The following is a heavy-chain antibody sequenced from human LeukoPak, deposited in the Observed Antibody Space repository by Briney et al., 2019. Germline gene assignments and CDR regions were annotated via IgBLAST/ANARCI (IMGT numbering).Heavy chain of an antibody. CDR2: IIPIFGTA. Sequence: ASVKVSYKASGGTFSSYAISWVRQAPGQGLEWMGGIIPIFGTANYAQKFQGRVTITADESTSTAYMELSSLRSEDTAVYYCARPTYGSDAFDIWGQGTMVTVSS. CDR1: GGTFSSYA. V-gene: IGHV1-69*13. D-gene: IGHD3-10*01. J-gene: IGHJ3*02. CDR3: ARPTYGSDAFDI.